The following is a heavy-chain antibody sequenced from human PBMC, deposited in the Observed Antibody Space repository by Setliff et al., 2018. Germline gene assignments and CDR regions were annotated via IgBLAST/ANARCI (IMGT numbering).Heavy chain of an antibody. D-gene: IGHD3-22*01. J-gene: IGHJ6*03. V-gene: IGHV1-69*05. CDR3: VREGVDSRSSTDYRYYMDV. CDR1: GGTFSSSG. Sequence: SVKVSCKASGGTFSSSGISWVRQAPGQGLEWMGGTIPMFGTTEYAQKFQGRLTIITDESTNTAFMQLSSLRSDDTAVYYCVREGVDSRSSTDYRYYMDVWGKGTTVTVSS. CDR2: TIPMFGTT.